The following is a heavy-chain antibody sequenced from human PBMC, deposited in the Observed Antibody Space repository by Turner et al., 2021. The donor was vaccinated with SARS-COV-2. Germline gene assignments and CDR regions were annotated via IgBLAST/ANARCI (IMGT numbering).Heavy chain of an antibody. V-gene: IGHV4-30-4*01. CDR1: GGSISSGDYY. Sequence: QVQLQESGPGLVKPSQTLSLTCTVSGGSISSGDYYWSWIRQPPGKGLEWIGYIYYSGSNYYNPSLKSRVTISVDTSKNQFSLKLSSVTAADTAVYYCARVLVLRRAYFDYWGQGTLVTVSS. J-gene: IGHJ4*02. CDR3: ARVLVLRRAYFDY. D-gene: IGHD2-8*01. CDR2: IYYSGSN.